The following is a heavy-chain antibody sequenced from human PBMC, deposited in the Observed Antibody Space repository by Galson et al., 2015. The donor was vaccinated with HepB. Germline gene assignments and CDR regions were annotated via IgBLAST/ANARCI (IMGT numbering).Heavy chain of an antibody. CDR3: ARSLPEHIVVVTAILDYYYYYGMDV. CDR2: ISGGGSST. V-gene: IGHV3-23*01. J-gene: IGHJ6*02. Sequence: SLRLSCAASGFTFSKYAMNWVRLAPGKGLEWVSAISGGGSSTYYADSVKGRFTIYRDNSKNTLYVQVNSLRAEATAVYYCARSLPEHIVVVTAILDYYYYYGMDVWGQGTTVTVSS. D-gene: IGHD2-21*02. CDR1: GFTFSKYA.